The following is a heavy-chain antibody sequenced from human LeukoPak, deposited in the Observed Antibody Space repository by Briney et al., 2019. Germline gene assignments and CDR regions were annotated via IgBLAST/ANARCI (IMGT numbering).Heavy chain of an antibody. CDR3: ASGQWLVF. Sequence: PRGSLRLSCAASGFTFTGYWMSWVRQAPGMGPEWMGNIKQDGSEAYYVDSLKGRFTITRDNARNSISLELNNLRVEDTAVYYCASGQWLVFRGQGTLVTVSS. CDR2: IKQDGSEA. D-gene: IGHD6-19*01. V-gene: IGHV3-7*01. J-gene: IGHJ4*02. CDR1: GFTFTGYW.